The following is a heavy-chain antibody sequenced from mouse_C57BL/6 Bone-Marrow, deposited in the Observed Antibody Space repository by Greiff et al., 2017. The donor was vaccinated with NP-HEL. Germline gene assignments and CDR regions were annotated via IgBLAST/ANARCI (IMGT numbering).Heavy chain of an antibody. V-gene: IGHV1-54*01. J-gene: IGHJ4*01. CDR1: GYAFTNYL. D-gene: IGHD3-1*01. Sequence: QVQLKESGAELVRPGTSVKVSCKASGYAFTNYLIEWVKQRPGQGLEWIGVINPGSGGTNYNEKFKGKATLTADKSSSTAYMQLSSLTSEDSAVYFCARGGEASYYYAMDYWGQGTSVTVSS. CDR3: ARGGEASYYYAMDY. CDR2: INPGSGGT.